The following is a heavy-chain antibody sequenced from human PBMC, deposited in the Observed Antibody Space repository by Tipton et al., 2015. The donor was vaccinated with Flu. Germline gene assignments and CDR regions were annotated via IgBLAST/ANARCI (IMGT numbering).Heavy chain of an antibody. V-gene: IGHV4-34*01. Sequence: TLSLTCAVYGGPFSGYYWSWIRQPPGKGLEWIGEINHSGSTNHNPSRKSRVPLPVDTSKNQFSLKLSSLTAADTPVYYWASRRVGTSTHLRRKYYGSSFDYWRQGTLVTVSA. CDR2: INHSGST. D-gene: IGHD3-10*01. J-gene: IGHJ4*02. CDR1: GGPFSGYY. CDR3: ASRRVGTSTHLRRKYYGSSFDY.